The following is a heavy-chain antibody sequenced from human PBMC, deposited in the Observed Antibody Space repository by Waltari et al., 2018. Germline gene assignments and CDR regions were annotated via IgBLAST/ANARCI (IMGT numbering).Heavy chain of an antibody. V-gene: IGHV3-23*04. J-gene: IGHJ4*02. CDR3: AKAMAVTPYYFDY. CDR1: GFTFTGFTFSSYA. D-gene: IGHD2-21*02. CDR2: IRANGDST. Sequence: EVQLVESGGGLVQPGGSLRLSCAGSGFTFTGFTFSSYAMSWVRQAPGKGLGWVSGIRANGDSTYYADSVKGRFTISRDNSKNTLYLQVNSLRAEDTAVYYCAKAMAVTPYYFDYWGQGTLVTVSS.